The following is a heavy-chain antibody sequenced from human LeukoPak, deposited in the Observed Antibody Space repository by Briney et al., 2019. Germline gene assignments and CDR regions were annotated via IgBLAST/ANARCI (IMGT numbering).Heavy chain of an antibody. CDR2: XXXDGSNK. CDR3: AKRRGVGATYYYGMDV. CDR1: GFTFSSYG. D-gene: IGHD1-26*01. J-gene: IGHJ6*02. Sequence: GRSLRLSCAASGFTFSSYGMHWVRQAPGKGLXXXXXXXXDGSNKYYADSVKGRFTISRDNSKNTLYLQMNSLRAEDTAVYYCAKRRGVGATYYYGMDVWGQGTTVTVSS. V-gene: IGHV3-30*18.